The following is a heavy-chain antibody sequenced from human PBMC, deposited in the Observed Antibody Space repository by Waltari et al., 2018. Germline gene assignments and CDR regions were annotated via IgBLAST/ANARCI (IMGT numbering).Heavy chain of an antibody. CDR3: GKDIVAGGMDV. V-gene: IGHV3-9*01. CDR2: IYWSSNRI. CDR1: GLGFDHA. J-gene: IGHJ6*02. Sequence: DVQLVESGGGLVQPGRSLRLSCVAPGLGFDHAMHGVRQVPGKGLEWVAGIYWSSNRIDYADSVRGRFTISRDNAKNSLYLQMNSLRIEDTALYYCGKDIVAGGMDVWGQGTTVTVSS.